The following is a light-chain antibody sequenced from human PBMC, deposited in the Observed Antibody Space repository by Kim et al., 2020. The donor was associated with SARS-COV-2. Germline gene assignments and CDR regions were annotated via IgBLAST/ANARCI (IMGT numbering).Light chain of an antibody. V-gene: IGLV6-57*03. CDR2: EDY. CDR1: TGSIASNY. Sequence: NFMLTQPHSVSESPGKTVIISCTRNTGSIASNYVQWYRQRPGSAPSIVIYEDYQRPSGVPDRFSGSIDGSSNSASLTISGLKTEDGADYYSQSYATDHPWVFGGGTQLTVL. CDR3: QSYATDHPWV. J-gene: IGLJ3*02.